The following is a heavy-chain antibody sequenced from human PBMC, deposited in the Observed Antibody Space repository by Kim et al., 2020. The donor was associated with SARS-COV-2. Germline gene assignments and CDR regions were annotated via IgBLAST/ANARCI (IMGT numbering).Heavy chain of an antibody. V-gene: IGHV4-59*01. Sequence: SETLSLTCTVSGGSISSYYWSWIRQPPGKGLEWIGYIYYNGSTNYNPSLKSRVTISVDTSKNQFSLKLSSVTAADTAVYYCARMEVAVAGDAFDIWGQGTMVTVSS. D-gene: IGHD6-19*01. CDR2: IYYNGST. CDR3: ARMEVAVAGDAFDI. J-gene: IGHJ3*02. CDR1: GGSISSYY.